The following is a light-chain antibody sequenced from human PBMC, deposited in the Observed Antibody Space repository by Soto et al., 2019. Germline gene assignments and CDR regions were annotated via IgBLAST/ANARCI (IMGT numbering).Light chain of an antibody. CDR3: QHYGSSPWT. CDR2: GAS. V-gene: IGKV3-20*01. Sequence: EIVLTQSPGTLSLSAGERATLSCRASQSVSSGYLAWYQQKPGQAPRLLIYGASSRATGIPDSFSGSGSGTDFTLTISRLEPEDFAVYYCQHYGSSPWTFGQGTKVEMK. J-gene: IGKJ1*01. CDR1: QSVSSGY.